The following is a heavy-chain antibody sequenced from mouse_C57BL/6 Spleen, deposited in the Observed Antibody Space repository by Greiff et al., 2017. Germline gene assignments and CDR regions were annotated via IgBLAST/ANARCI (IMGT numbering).Heavy chain of an antibody. CDR3: ARDGNYYYAMDY. V-gene: IGHV5-4*01. D-gene: IGHD2-1*01. CDR1: GFTFSSYA. CDR2: ISDGGSYT. J-gene: IGHJ4*01. Sequence: EVNLVESGGGLVKPGGSLKLSCAASGFTFSSYAMSWVRQTPETRLEWVATISDGGSYTYYPDNVKGRFTISRDNAKNNLYLQMSHLKSEDTAMYYCARDGNYYYAMDYWGQGTSVTVSS.